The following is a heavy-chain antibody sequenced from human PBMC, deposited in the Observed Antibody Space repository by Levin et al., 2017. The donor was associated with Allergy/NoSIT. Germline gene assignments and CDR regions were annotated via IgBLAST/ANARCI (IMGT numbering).Heavy chain of an antibody. CDR3: ARHTGSSSWYYDY. CDR1: GGSIRSGSSY. Sequence: LSQTLSLPCTVSGGSIRSGSSYWGWIRQPPEKGLEWIGSIHYSGTTYYNPSLKSRVTISVDTSKNQFSLKLSSVTAADTAVFYCARHTGSSSWYYDYWGQGTLVTVSS. CDR2: IHYSGTT. J-gene: IGHJ4*02. D-gene: IGHD6-13*01. V-gene: IGHV4-39*01.